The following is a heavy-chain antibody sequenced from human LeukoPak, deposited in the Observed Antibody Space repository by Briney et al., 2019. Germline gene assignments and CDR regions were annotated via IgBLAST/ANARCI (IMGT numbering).Heavy chain of an antibody. CDR1: GFTFSSYA. D-gene: IGHD3-10*01. CDR2: ISGSGGST. J-gene: IGHJ4*02. CDR3: AKSLGGPRFDYYGSGSYSFDY. Sequence: GGSLRLSCAASGFTFSSYAMSWVRQAPGKGLEWVSAISGSGGSTYYADSVKGRFTTSRDNSKNTLYLQMNSLRAEDTAVYYCAKSLGGPRFDYYGSGSYSFDYWGQGTLVTVSS. V-gene: IGHV3-23*01.